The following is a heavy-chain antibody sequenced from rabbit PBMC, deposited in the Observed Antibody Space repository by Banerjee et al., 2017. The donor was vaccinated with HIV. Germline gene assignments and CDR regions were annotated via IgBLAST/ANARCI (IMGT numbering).Heavy chain of an antibody. D-gene: IGHD1-1*01. Sequence: QSLEESGGDLVKPGASLTLTCTASGFSFSGSYWIWWVRQAPGKGLEYIGDVSTGGRTVYATRAKGRFTVSKTSSTTVTLQMTSLTPADTATYFCARWYIFYGMDLWGPGTLVTVS. CDR2: VSTGGRT. CDR1: GFSFSGSYW. J-gene: IGHJ6*01. CDR3: ARWYIFYGMDL. V-gene: IGHV1S40*01.